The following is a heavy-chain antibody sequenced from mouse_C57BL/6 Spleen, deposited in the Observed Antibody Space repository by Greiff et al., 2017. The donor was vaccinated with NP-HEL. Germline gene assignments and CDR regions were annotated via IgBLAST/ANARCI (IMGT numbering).Heavy chain of an antibody. CDR1: GFTFSDFY. J-gene: IGHJ4*01. D-gene: IGHD4-1*01. Sequence: EVKLMESGGGLVQSGRSLRLSCATSGFTFSDFYMEWVRQAPGKGLEWIAASRNKANDYTTEYSASVKGRFIVSRDTSQSILYLQMNALRAEDTAIYYCARNWEYAMDYWGQGTSVTVSS. V-gene: IGHV7-1*01. CDR3: ARNWEYAMDY. CDR2: SRNKANDYTT.